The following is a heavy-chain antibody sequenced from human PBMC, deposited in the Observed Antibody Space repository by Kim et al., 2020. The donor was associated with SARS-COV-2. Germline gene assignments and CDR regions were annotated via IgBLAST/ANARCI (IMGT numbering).Heavy chain of an antibody. CDR3: AREGGDIVVVPAAIPDYYYYMDV. J-gene: IGHJ6*03. CDR1: GYTFTSYY. CDR2: INPSGGST. D-gene: IGHD2-2*01. V-gene: IGHV1-46*01. Sequence: ASVKVSCKASGYTFTSYYMHWVRQAPGQGLEWMGIINPSGGSTSYAQKFQGRVTMTRDTSTSTVYMELSSLRSEDTAVYYCAREGGDIVVVPAAIPDYYYYMDVWGKGTTVTVSS.